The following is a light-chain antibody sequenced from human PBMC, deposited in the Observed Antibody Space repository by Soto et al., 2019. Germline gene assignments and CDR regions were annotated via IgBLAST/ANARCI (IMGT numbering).Light chain of an antibody. V-gene: IGKV1-12*01. CDR2: HAS. Sequence: IPMTQSPSTVYASVGDGINISCRAAQDIGDWLAWYQQRPGKAPKLLIFHASTLHSGVQPRFSGTRSGTIFTLTVSALQPEDFATCYCQQGKTFPYTLGQWTRLET. CDR1: QDIGDW. J-gene: IGKJ2*01. CDR3: QQGKTFPYT.